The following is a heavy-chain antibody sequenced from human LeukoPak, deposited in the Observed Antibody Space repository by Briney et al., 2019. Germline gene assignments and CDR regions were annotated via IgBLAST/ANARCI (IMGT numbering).Heavy chain of an antibody. D-gene: IGHD4-23*01. CDR2: IYSGGST. CDR3: AKCGDDYGGNGLDY. CDR1: GSTVSSNY. Sequence: GGSLRLSCAASGSTVSSNYMSWVRQAPGKGLEWVSVIYSGGSTYYADSVKGRFTISRDNSKNTLYLQMNSLRAEDTAVYYCAKCGDDYGGNGLDYWGQGTLVTVSS. V-gene: IGHV3-53*01. J-gene: IGHJ4*02.